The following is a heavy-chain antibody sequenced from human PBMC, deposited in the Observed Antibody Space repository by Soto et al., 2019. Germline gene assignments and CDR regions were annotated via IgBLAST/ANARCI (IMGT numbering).Heavy chain of an antibody. V-gene: IGHV1-8*01. Sequence: ASVKVSCKASGYTFTTYDIHWVRQAAGQGLEWMGWMIPNSGNTGYAQKFHGRVTMTRNTSISTAYLELTSLKSEDTAVYYCARPWASGWYYTWFDSWGQGTLVTVSS. CDR2: MIPNSGNT. J-gene: IGHJ5*01. D-gene: IGHD6-19*01. CDR1: GYTFTTYD. CDR3: ARPWASGWYYTWFDS.